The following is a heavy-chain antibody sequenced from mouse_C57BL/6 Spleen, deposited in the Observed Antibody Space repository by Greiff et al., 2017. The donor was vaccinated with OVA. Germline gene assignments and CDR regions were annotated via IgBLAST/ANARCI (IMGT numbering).Heavy chain of an antibody. D-gene: IGHD2-4*01. CDR2: INPNNGGT. J-gene: IGHJ2*01. CDR3: ASYDYLYYFDY. V-gene: IGHV1-26*01. CDR1: GYTFTDYY. Sequence: EVQLQQSGPELVKPGASVKISCKASGYTFTDYYMNWVKQSHGKSLEWIGDINPNNGGTRYNQKFKGKATLTVDKSSSTAYMELRSLTSEDSAVYYCASYDYLYYFDYWGQGTTLTVSS.